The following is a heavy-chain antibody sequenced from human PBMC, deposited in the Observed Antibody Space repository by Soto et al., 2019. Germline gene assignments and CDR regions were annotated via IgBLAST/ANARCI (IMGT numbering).Heavy chain of an antibody. CDR3: AKGGNSSSGYSHH. D-gene: IGHD3-3*01. CDR2: FIATAVIS. J-gene: IGHJ4*02. Sequence: GGSLRLSFAAPGFTFTVSVMSWVRQAPGKGLEWVSCFIATAVISYSADSVKGRFTISRNNSQNPPYLQMNSLTAEDTAVYYCAKGGNSSSGYSHHWGQGTLVTVSS. V-gene: IGHV3-23*01. CDR1: GFTFTVSV.